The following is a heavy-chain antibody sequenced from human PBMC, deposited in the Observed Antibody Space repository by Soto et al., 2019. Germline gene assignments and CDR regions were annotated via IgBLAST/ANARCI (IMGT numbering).Heavy chain of an antibody. CDR2: ARNDPSRRTT. J-gene: IGHJ4*02. Sequence: ELQLVESGGGLVQPGGSLRLTCAASGLSFSDYHMDWVRQAPGKGLEWIGRARNDPSRRTTDHAASVRGRFTTSRDDLKTSLYLQMNSLKTEDTAMYYCASSRPGGIFHSWGQGTLVTVSS. D-gene: IGHD3-16*01. CDR1: GLSFSDYH. V-gene: IGHV3-72*01. CDR3: ASSRPGGIFHS.